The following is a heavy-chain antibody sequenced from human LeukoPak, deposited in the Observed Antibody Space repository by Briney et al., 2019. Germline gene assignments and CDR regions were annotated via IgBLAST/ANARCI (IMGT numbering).Heavy chain of an antibody. J-gene: IGHJ6*02. CDR1: GFTVSSNY. CDR3: AKGGDSSGWSSVEYYYYGMDV. CDR2: ISGSGGST. V-gene: IGHV3-23*01. D-gene: IGHD6-19*01. Sequence: GGSLRLSCAASGFTVSSNYMSWVRQAPGKGLEWVSAISGSGGSTYYADSVKGRFTISRDNSKNTLYLQMNSLRAEDTAVYYCAKGGDSSGWSSVEYYYYGMDVWGQGTTVTVSS.